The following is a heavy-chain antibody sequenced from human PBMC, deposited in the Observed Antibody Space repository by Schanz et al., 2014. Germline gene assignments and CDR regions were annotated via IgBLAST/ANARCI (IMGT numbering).Heavy chain of an antibody. CDR1: GFTFRGHA. Sequence: QVQLVESGGGVVQPGTSLRLSCAASGFTFRGHAMHWVRQAPGQGLEKVAVTSTDGTKTYYAASVRGRFTISRDNSKNTVYLQMNSLRAEDTAVYYCVREVGAAAGLAWGLDYWGRGTLVTVSS. CDR2: TSTDGTKT. J-gene: IGHJ4*02. D-gene: IGHD6-13*01. V-gene: IGHV3-30*04. CDR3: VREVGAAAGLAWGLDY.